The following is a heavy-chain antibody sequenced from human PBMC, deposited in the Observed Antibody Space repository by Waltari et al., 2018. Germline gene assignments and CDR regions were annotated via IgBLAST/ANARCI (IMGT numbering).Heavy chain of an antibody. V-gene: IGHV3-23*01. J-gene: IGHJ4*02. CDR1: GFPFRSYA. CDR3: ASSLYGDYTQIWGRVFDY. CDR2: ISGSGGST. Sequence: VQLLESGGGLVQSGGSLRLSCAASGFPFRSYAMTWVRQAPGKGVEWVSVISGSGGSTDYADSVKGRFTISRDNSKNTLYLQMNNLRVEDTAVYYCASSLYGDYTQIWGRVFDYWGQGTLVTVSS. D-gene: IGHD4-17*01.